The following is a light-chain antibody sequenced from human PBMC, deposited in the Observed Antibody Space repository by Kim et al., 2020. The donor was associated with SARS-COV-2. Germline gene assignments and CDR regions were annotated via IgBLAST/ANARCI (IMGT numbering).Light chain of an antibody. V-gene: IGLV2-23*02. CDR3: CSYAGSSTWV. CDR1: SSDVGSYKL. Sequence: GQSITITCTGTSSDVGSYKLVTWYQQHPGKAPKLMIYEVSKRPSGVSNRFSGSKSGNTAPLTISGLQAEDEADYYCCSYAGSSTWVFGGGTKLTVL. J-gene: IGLJ3*02. CDR2: EVS.